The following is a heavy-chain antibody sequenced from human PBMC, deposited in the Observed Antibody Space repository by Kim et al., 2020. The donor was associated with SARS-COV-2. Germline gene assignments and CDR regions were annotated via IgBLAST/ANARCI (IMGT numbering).Heavy chain of an antibody. V-gene: IGHV3-21*01. CDR3: AREGTMVRAFDI. D-gene: IGHD3-10*01. CDR2: ISSSSSYI. Sequence: GGSLRLSCAASGFTFSSYSMNWVRQAPGKGLEWVSSISSSSSYIYYADSVKGRFTISRDNAKNSLYLQMNSLRAEDTAVYYCAREGTMVRAFDIWGQGTMVTVSS. CDR1: GFTFSSYS. J-gene: IGHJ3*02.